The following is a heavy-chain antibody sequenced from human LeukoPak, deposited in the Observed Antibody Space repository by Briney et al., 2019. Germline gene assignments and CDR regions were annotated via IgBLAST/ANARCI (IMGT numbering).Heavy chain of an antibody. Sequence: GGSLRLSCAVSGFTVSTNYMSWVRQAPGKGLECVSVIYIGGSTAYADSVKGRFTISKDNSKNMVYLHMNNVRPEDTAVYYCARDRTSMQVDMDVWGQGTTVTVSS. CDR3: ARDRTSMQVDMDV. J-gene: IGHJ6*02. CDR1: GFTVSTNY. V-gene: IGHV3-66*01. CDR2: IYIGGST. D-gene: IGHD2-8*01.